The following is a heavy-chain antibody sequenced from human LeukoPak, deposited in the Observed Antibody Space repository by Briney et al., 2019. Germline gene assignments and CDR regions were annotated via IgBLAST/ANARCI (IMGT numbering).Heavy chain of an antibody. CDR1: GYTFTDYF. Sequence: ASVKVSCKASGYTFTDYFIHWVRQAPGQAPEWMGWLNPNSGGTNYAQTFEGGVTMTRGTSITTAYMDLSSLRSDDTAMYYCVRGTIHNSSPSAPGTNGFDPWGQGTLVTVSS. CDR3: VRGTIHNSSPSAPGTNGFDP. CDR2: LNPNSGGT. J-gene: IGHJ5*02. D-gene: IGHD6-13*01. V-gene: IGHV1-2*02.